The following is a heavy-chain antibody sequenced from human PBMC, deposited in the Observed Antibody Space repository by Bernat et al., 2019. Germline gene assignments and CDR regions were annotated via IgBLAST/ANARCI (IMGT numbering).Heavy chain of an antibody. D-gene: IGHD5-18*01. CDR3: ARDRSRKGIQRSGGMDV. V-gene: IGHV3-30-3*01. J-gene: IGHJ6*02. Sequence: QVQLVESGGGVVQPGRSLRLSCAASGFTFSSYAMHWVRQAPGKGLEWVAVISYDGSNKYYADSVKGRFTISRDNSKNTLYLQMNSLRAEDTAVYYCARDRSRKGIQRSGGMDVWGQGTTVTVSS. CDR1: GFTFSSYA. CDR2: ISYDGSNK.